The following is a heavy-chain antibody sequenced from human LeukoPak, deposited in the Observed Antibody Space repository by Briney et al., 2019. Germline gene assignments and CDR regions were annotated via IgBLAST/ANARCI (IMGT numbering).Heavy chain of an antibody. CDR2: IKSKTDGGTT. D-gene: IGHD6-6*01. CDR3: TTDLQYMKGFDP. CDR1: GFTFSSYA. V-gene: IGHV3-15*01. J-gene: IGHJ5*02. Sequence: GGSLRLSCAASGFTFSSYAMSWVRQVPGKGLEWVGRIKSKTDGGTTDYAAPVKGRFTISRDDSKNTVYVQMNSLKTDDTAVYYCTTDLQYMKGFDPWGQGTLVTVSS.